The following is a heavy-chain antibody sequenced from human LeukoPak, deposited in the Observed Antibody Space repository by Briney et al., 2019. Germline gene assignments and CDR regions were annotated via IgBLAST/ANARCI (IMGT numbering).Heavy chain of an antibody. CDR2: ISSSSSYI. CDR3: AREGYSYGQSPYFDY. D-gene: IGHD5-18*01. J-gene: IGHJ4*02. CDR1: GFTFSSYS. Sequence: PGGSLRLSCAASGFTFSSYSMNWVRQAPGKGLEWFSSISSSSSYIYYADSVKGRFTISRDNAKNSLYLQMNSLRAEDTAVYYCAREGYSYGQSPYFDYWGQGTLVTVSS. V-gene: IGHV3-21*01.